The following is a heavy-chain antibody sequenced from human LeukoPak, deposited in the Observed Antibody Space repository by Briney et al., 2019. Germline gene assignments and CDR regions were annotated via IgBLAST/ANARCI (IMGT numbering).Heavy chain of an antibody. CDR1: GFTFSSYG. V-gene: IGHV3-30*18. J-gene: IGHJ4*02. D-gene: IGHD4-17*01. CDR2: ISYDGSNK. Sequence: GSLRLSCAASGFTFSSYGMHWVRQAPGKGLEWVAVISYDGSNKYYADSVKGRFTISRDNSKNTLYLQMNSLRAEDTAVYHCAKTVAAGDYFDYWGQGTLVTVSS. CDR3: AKTVAAGDYFDY.